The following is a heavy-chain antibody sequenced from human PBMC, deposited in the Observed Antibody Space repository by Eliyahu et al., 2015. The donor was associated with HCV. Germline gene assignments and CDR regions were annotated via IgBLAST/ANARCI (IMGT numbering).Heavy chain of an antibody. J-gene: IGHJ4*01. Sequence: QITLKESGPTLVKPTQTLTLTCTFSXFXLPTGVGVAWXRQPPGKALEWLALIYWDDDKRFSPSLKTRLAISMDTSKKXAVLTMXNMDPVDTATYYCAVLXLHGIPYYFDYWGQGIPVTVSS. CDR3: AVLXLHGIPYYFDY. CDR2: IYWDDDK. D-gene: IGHD2-21*01. V-gene: IGHV2-5*02. CDR1: XFXLPTGVG.